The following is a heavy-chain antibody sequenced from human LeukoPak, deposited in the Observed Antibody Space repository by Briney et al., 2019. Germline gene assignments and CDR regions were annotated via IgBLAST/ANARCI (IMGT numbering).Heavy chain of an antibody. CDR1: GYTFTGYY. CDR3: AREGDDYYDSSGYYYV. D-gene: IGHD3-22*01. J-gene: IGHJ4*02. Sequence: VASVKVSCKASGYTFTGYYMHWVRQAPGQGLEWMGWISAYNGNTNYAQKLQGRVTMTTDTSTSTAYMELRSLRSDDTAVYYCAREGDDYYDSSGYYYVWGQGTLVTVSS. CDR2: ISAYNGNT. V-gene: IGHV1-18*04.